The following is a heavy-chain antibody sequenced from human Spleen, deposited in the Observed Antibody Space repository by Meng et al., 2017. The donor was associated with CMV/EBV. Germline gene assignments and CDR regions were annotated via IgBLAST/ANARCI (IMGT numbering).Heavy chain of an antibody. CDR3: ARATSGSYYYYYYGMDV. CDR2: ISNTDGTI. D-gene: IGHD1-26*01. Sequence: GGSLRLSCAASGFIFSDYYMSWIRQAPGKGLEWLSYISNTDGTIYNADSVKGRFTISRDNANNSLYLQINSLTAEDTAVYYCARATSGSYYYYYYGMDVWGQGTTVTVSS. V-gene: IGHV3-11*04. CDR1: GFIFSDYY. J-gene: IGHJ6*02.